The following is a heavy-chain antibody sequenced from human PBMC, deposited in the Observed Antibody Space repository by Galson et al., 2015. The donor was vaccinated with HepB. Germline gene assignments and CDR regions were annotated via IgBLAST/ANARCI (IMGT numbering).Heavy chain of an antibody. Sequence: PALVKPTQTLTLTCTFSGFSLSTSGVGVGWIRQPPGKALEWLALIYWDDDKRYSPSLKSRLTITKDTSKNQVVLTMTNMDPVDTATYYCAHLITFGGVIVRTFDYWGQGTLVTVSS. CDR3: AHLITFGGVIVRTFDY. V-gene: IGHV2-5*02. CDR1: GFSLSTSGVG. J-gene: IGHJ4*02. CDR2: IYWDDDK. D-gene: IGHD3-16*02.